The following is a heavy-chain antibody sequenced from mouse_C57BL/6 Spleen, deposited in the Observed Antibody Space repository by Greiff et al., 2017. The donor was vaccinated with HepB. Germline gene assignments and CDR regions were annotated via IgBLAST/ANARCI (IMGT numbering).Heavy chain of an antibody. V-gene: IGHV1-54*01. CDR2: INPGSGGT. CDR3: AEIYYDYDEYFDY. Sequence: VKVVESGAELVRPGTSVKVSCKASGYAFTNYLIEWVKQRPGQGLEWIGVINPGSGGTNYNEKFKGKATLTADKSSSTAYMQLSSLTSEDSAVYFCAEIYYDYDEYFDYWGQGTTLTVSS. CDR1: GYAFTNYL. D-gene: IGHD2-4*01. J-gene: IGHJ2*01.